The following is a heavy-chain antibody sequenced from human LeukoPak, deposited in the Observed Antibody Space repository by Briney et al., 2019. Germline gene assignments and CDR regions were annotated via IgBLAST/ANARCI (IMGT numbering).Heavy chain of an antibody. CDR3: VRQTVRAVAGLDY. CDR1: GGSISSSSYY. CDR2: IYYSGST. J-gene: IGHJ4*02. Sequence: SETLSLTCTVSGGSISSSSYYWGWIRQPPGKGLEWIGSIYYSGSTYYNPSLKSRVTISVDTSKNQFSLKLSSVTAADTAVYYCVRQTVRAVAGLDYWGQGTLVTVSS. V-gene: IGHV4-39*01. D-gene: IGHD6-19*01.